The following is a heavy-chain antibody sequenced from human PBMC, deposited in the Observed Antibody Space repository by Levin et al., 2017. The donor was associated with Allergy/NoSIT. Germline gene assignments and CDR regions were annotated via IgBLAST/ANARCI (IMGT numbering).Heavy chain of an antibody. Sequence: SQTLSLTCAVYGGSFSGYYWSWIRQPPGKGLEWIGEINHSGSTNYNPSLKSRVTISVDTSKNQFSLKLSSVTAADTAVYYCARAYPNFHYYDSSGYPYYFDYWGQGTLVTVSS. J-gene: IGHJ4*02. D-gene: IGHD3-22*01. CDR3: ARAYPNFHYYDSSGYPYYFDY. V-gene: IGHV4-34*01. CDR2: INHSGST. CDR1: GGSFSGYY.